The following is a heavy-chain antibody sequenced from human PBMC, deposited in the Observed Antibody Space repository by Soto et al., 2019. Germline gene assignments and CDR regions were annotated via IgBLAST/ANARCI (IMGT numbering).Heavy chain of an antibody. CDR2: SIPIQGTA. Sequence: QVQLVQSGAEVKKPGSSVKVSCEASGGRFTSYIFTWVRQAPGQGLEWMGRSIPIQGTADYALKFQDRVTMTADKSTNTVHMDMISLRPDDTAVYYCAKSLVFVDHGYMDVWGKGTTVTVSS. CDR3: AKSLVFVDHGYMDV. D-gene: IGHD2-21*01. J-gene: IGHJ6*03. V-gene: IGHV1-69*08. CDR1: GGRFTSYI.